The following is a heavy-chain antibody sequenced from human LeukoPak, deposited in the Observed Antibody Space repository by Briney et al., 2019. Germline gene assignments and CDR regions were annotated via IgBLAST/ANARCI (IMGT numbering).Heavy chain of an antibody. CDR3: ASWSALIAVAGRRTYYFDY. J-gene: IGHJ4*02. V-gene: IGHV4-39*01. D-gene: IGHD6-19*01. CDR1: GGSISSSSYY. CDR2: IYYSGST. Sequence: SETLSLTCTVSGGSISSSSYYWGWIRQPPGKGLEWIGSIYYSGSTYYNPSLKSRVTISVDTSKNQFSLKLSSVTAADTAVYYCASWSALIAVAGRRTYYFDYWGQGTLVTVSS.